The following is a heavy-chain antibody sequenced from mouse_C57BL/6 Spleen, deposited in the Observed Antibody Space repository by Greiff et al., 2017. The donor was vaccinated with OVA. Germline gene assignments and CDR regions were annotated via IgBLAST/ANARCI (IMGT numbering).Heavy chain of an antibody. J-gene: IGHJ2*01. CDR3: ARGATGDYCDY. Sequence: QVPLQQSGAELVRPGTSVKMSCKASGYPFTNYWLGWAKQRPGHGLAWIGDIYPGGGYTNYTEKFKGKATLTADKSSSTAYMQFSSLTSEDSAIYYCARGATGDYCDYWGQGTTLTVSS. V-gene: IGHV1-63*01. D-gene: IGHD1-1*01. CDR2: IYPGGGYT. CDR1: GYPFTNYW.